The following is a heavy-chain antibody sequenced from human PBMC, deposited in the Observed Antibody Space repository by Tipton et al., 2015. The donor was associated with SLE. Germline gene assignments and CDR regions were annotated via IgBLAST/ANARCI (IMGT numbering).Heavy chain of an antibody. CDR2: IYYSGST. CDR1: GGSFSGYY. Sequence: TLSLTCAVYGGSFSGYYWSWIRQPPGKGLEWIGYIYYSGSTNYNPSLKSRVTISVDTSKNQFSLRLSSVTAADTAVYYCARGADIVVVAAVYFDYWGQGTLVTVSS. J-gene: IGHJ4*02. V-gene: IGHV4-59*01. D-gene: IGHD2-2*01. CDR3: ARGADIVVVAAVYFDY.